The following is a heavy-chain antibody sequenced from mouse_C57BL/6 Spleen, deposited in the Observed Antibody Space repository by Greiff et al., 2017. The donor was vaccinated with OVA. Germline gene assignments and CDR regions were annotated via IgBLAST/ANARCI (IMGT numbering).Heavy chain of an antibody. Sequence: QVQLQQPGAELVKPGASVKLSCKASGYTFTSYWMHWVKQRPGQGLEWIGMIHPNSGSTNYNEKFKSKATLTVDKSSSTAYMQLSSLTSEDSAVYYCARTTSDYSNYVRYFDVWGTGTTVTVSS. CDR1: GYTFTSYW. CDR2: IHPNSGST. J-gene: IGHJ1*03. D-gene: IGHD2-5*01. V-gene: IGHV1-64*01. CDR3: ARTTSDYSNYVRYFDV.